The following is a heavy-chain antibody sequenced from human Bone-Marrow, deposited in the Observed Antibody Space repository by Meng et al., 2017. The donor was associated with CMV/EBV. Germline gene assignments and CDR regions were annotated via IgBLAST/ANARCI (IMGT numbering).Heavy chain of an antibody. J-gene: IGHJ6*02. CDR2: MVYSGRT. Sequence: SETLSLTCTVSDDSISSSNYYWGWIRQPPGKGLEWIGTMVYSGRTNYNPSLKSRVTISADTSKNQFSLNLRSVTAADTAVYYCARDTKLGYYSDSSGYFAPRYSGMDVWGQGTTVTVYS. CDR1: DDSISSSNYY. V-gene: IGHV4-39*07. CDR3: ARDTKLGYYSDSSGYFAPRYSGMDV. D-gene: IGHD3-22*01.